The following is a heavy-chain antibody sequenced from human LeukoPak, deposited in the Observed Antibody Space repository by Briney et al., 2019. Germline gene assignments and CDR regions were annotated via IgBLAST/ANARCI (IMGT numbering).Heavy chain of an antibody. CDR3: ASFRVAWYYDSSSYYHFDY. J-gene: IGHJ4*02. D-gene: IGHD3-22*01. V-gene: IGHV4-39*01. Sequence: SETLSLTCTVSGGSISSSSYYWGWIRQPPGKGLERIGSIYYSGSTYYNPSLKSRVTISVDTSKNQFSLKLSSVTAADTAVYYCASFRVAWYYDSSSYYHFDYWGQGTLVTVSS. CDR1: GGSISSSSYY. CDR2: IYYSGST.